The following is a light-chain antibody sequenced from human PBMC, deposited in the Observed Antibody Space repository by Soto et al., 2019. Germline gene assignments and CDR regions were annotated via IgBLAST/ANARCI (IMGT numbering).Light chain of an antibody. V-gene: IGKV3-20*01. CDR1: QSVSSSY. CDR3: QQYGSSPWT. CDR2: GAS. Sequence: EIVLTQSPGILSLSPGERATLSCRASQSVSSSYLAWYQQKPGQAPRLLIYGASSRATGIPDRFSGSGSGTDFTLTISRLEPEDFAVHYCQQYGSSPWTFGQGTKVEIK. J-gene: IGKJ1*01.